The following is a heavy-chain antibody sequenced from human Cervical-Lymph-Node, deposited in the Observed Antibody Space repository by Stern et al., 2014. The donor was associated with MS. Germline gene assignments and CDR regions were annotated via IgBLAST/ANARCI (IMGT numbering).Heavy chain of an antibody. CDR3: TRDQGGIAAD. Sequence: QMQLVQSGAEVKKPGSSVKVSCKSSGDNFISTISWVRQAPGQGLEWMGGINPLLGTPNYVQKFQGRVTTTADVSTTTVYMELSNLRSEDTAVYFCTRDQGGIAADWGQGTLVTVSS. V-gene: IGHV1-69*01. D-gene: IGHD6-13*01. J-gene: IGHJ4*02. CDR1: GDNFIST. CDR2: INPLLGTP.